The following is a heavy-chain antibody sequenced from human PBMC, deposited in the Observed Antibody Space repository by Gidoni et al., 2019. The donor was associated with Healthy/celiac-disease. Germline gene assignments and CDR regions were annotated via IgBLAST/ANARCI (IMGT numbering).Heavy chain of an antibody. CDR1: GFSLSNARMG. J-gene: IGHJ2*01. Sequence: QVTLKESGPVLVKPTETLTLTCTVSGFSLSNARMGVSWIRQPPGKALEWLAHIFSNDEKSYSTSLKSRLTISKDTSKSQVVLTMTNMDPVDTATYYCAREAYCGGDCLWEYWYFDLWGRGTLVTVSS. CDR2: IFSNDEK. CDR3: AREAYCGGDCLWEYWYFDL. D-gene: IGHD2-21*02. V-gene: IGHV2-26*01.